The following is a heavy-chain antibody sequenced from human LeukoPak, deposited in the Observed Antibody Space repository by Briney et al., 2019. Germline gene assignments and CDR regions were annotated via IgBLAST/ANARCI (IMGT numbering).Heavy chain of an antibody. CDR2: VKYDGSTT. V-gene: IGHV3-74*01. CDR3: ARDLNWLLFDY. D-gene: IGHD3/OR15-3a*01. Sequence: AGGSLRLSCAASGFTFSAYWMHWVRQAPGKGLVWVSRVKYDGSTTAYADSWKGRFTIPRDNTRNILYLEMNSLRVEDTAVYYCARDLNWLLFDYWGQGALVTVSS. CDR1: GFTFSAYW. J-gene: IGHJ4*02.